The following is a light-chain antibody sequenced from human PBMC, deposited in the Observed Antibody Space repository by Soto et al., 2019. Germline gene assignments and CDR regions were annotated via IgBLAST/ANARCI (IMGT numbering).Light chain of an antibody. CDR3: SSYAGSNRV. J-gene: IGLJ1*01. V-gene: IGLV2-8*01. CDR1: SDDVGGYNY. CDR2: EVS. Sequence: QSVLTQPPSASGSAGHSVTISCTGTSDDVGGYNYVSWYQQHPGKAPKLMIYEVSKRPSGVPDRFSGSKSGNTASLTASGLQAEDEADYYCSSYAGSNRVFGTGTKVTVL.